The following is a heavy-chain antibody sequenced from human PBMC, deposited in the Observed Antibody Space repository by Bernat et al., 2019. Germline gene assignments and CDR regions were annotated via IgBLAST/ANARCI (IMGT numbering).Heavy chain of an antibody. J-gene: IGHJ5*02. D-gene: IGHD6-6*01. CDR2: IYYSGST. V-gene: IGHV4-59*01. Sequence: QVQLQESGPGLVKPSETLSLTCTVSGGSISSYYWSWIRQPPGKGLEWIGYIYYSGSTNYNPSLKSRVTISVDTSKNQFSLKLSSVTAADTAVYYGARADRAARSNWFDPWGQGTLVTVSS. CDR3: ARADRAARSNWFDP. CDR1: GGSISSYY.